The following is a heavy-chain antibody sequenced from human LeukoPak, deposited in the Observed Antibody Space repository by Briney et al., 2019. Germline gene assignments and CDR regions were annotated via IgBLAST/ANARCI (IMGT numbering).Heavy chain of an antibody. Sequence: SETLSLTCTVSGGSISSYYWGWIRQPPGKGLEWIGSIYYSGSTYYNPSLKSRVTISVDTSKNQFSLKLSSVTAADTAVYYCARRTVGAAFDYWGQGTLVTVSS. J-gene: IGHJ4*02. CDR3: ARRTVGAAFDY. CDR1: GGSISSYY. V-gene: IGHV4-39*01. CDR2: IYYSGST. D-gene: IGHD1-26*01.